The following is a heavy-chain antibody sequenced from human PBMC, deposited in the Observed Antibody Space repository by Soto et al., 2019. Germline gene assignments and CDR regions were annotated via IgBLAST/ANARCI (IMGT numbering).Heavy chain of an antibody. Sequence: PGGSLRLSCAASGFTFSSYAMSWVRQAPWKGLEWVSAISGSGGSTYYADSVKGRFTISRDNSKNTLYLQMNSLRAEDTAVYYCAKSVAEGNSIDWFDPWGQGTLVTVSS. CDR2: ISGSGGST. V-gene: IGHV3-23*01. D-gene: IGHD4-4*01. CDR1: GFTFSSYA. J-gene: IGHJ5*02. CDR3: AKSVAEGNSIDWFDP.